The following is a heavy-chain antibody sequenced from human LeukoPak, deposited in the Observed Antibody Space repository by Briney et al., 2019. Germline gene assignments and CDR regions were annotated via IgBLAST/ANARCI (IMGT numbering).Heavy chain of an antibody. V-gene: IGHV4-39*07. CDR2: IYYSGSS. CDR1: GGSIRSSSYY. D-gene: IGHD6-13*01. Sequence: SETLSLTCSVSGGSIRSSSYYWGWIRQPPGKGLKWIGSIYYSGSSYYNPSLKSRVTISVDTSKNQFSLKLTSVTAADTALYYCARDLYSSKTNDAFVIWGQGTMVTVSS. CDR3: ARDLYSSKTNDAFVI. J-gene: IGHJ3*02.